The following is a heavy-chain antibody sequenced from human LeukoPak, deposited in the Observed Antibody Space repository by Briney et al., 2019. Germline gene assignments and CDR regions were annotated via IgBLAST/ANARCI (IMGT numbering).Heavy chain of an antibody. V-gene: IGHV4-31*03. Sequence: PSETLSLTCTVSGGSISSGGFSWSAIRQHPGKGLEWIGYIYYSGSTYYNPSLKSRVTISVDTSKNQFSLKLSSVTAADTAVYYCAKTQSSGWYYFDYWGQGTLVTVSS. CDR2: IYYSGST. CDR1: GGSISSGGFS. CDR3: AKTQSSGWYYFDY. J-gene: IGHJ4*02. D-gene: IGHD6-19*01.